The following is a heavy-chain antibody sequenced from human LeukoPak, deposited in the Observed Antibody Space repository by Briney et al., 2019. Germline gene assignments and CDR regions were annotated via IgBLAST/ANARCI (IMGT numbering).Heavy chain of an antibody. D-gene: IGHD5-18*01. CDR3: ARDARYSYGFGY. CDR2: IYSGGST. Sequence: GGSLRLSCAASGFTVSSNHMSWVRQAPGKGLEWVSVIYSGGSTYYADSVKGRFTISRDNSKNTLYLQMNSLRAEDTAVYYCARDARYSYGFGYWGQGTLVTVFS. CDR1: GFTVSSNH. J-gene: IGHJ4*02. V-gene: IGHV3-53*01.